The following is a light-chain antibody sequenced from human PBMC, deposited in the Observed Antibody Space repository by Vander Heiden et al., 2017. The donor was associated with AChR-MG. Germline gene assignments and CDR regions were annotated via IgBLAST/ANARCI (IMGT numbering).Light chain of an antibody. Sequence: QSVLTQPPSVSGAPGQSVTISCPGTSSNIGAGYDVHWYQQLPGTAPKLLIYGNSNRPSGVPDRFSGSKSGTSGSLAITGLQSEDEADYYCQSYDTSFSGGGVVFGGGTKLTVL. J-gene: IGLJ2*01. CDR2: GNS. V-gene: IGLV1-40*01. CDR1: SSNIGAGYD. CDR3: QSYDTSFSGGGVV.